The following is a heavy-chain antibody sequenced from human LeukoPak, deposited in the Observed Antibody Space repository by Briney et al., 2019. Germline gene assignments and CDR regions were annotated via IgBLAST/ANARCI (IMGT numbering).Heavy chain of an antibody. CDR3: AKGLWGVTTSGDFDY. D-gene: IGHD4-17*01. Sequence: PGGSLRLSCAASGFTFSSYAMSWVRQAPGKGLEWVSAISGSGGSTYYADSVKGRFTISRDNSKNTLYLQMNSLRVEDTAVYYCAKGLWGVTTSGDFDYWGQGTLVTVSS. CDR2: ISGSGGST. V-gene: IGHV3-23*01. CDR1: GFTFSSYA. J-gene: IGHJ4*02.